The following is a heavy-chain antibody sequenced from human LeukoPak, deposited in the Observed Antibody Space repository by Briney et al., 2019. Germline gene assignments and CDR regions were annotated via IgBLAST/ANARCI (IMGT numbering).Heavy chain of an antibody. Sequence: GGSLRLSCAASGFTFSSYAMSWVRQAPGKGLEWVSAISGSGGSTHYADSVKGRFTISRDNSKNTLYLQMNSLRAEDTAVYYCAKQFAPGSLASFDYWGQGTLVTVSS. CDR3: AKQFAPGSLASFDY. J-gene: IGHJ4*02. CDR2: ISGSGGST. CDR1: GFTFSSYA. V-gene: IGHV3-23*01. D-gene: IGHD3-3*02.